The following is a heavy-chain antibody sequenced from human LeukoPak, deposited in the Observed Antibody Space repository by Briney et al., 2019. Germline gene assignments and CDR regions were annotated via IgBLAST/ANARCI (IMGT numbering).Heavy chain of an antibody. CDR3: ARAEGRRFDP. V-gene: IGHV4-61*01. Sequence: SETLSLTCTVSGGSLRSSNYYWSWIRQPPGKGLEWIGYIYYSGSTNYNPSLKSRVTISVDTSKNQFSLKLSSVTAADTAVYYCARAEGRRFDPWGQGTLVTVSS. CDR1: GGSLRSSNYY. D-gene: IGHD2-15*01. J-gene: IGHJ5*02. CDR2: IYYSGST.